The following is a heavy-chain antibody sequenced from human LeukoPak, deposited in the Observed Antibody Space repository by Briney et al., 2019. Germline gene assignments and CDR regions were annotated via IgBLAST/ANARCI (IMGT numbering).Heavy chain of an antibody. J-gene: IGHJ5*02. D-gene: IGHD3-10*01. CDR2: IIPILGIA. Sequence: SVKVSCKASGGTFSSYAISWVRQAPGQGLEWMGRIIPILGIANYAQKFQGRVTITADKSTSTAYMELSSLRSEDTAVYYCARSTSVLLWFGEFDPWGQGTLVTVSS. CDR1: GGTFSSYA. CDR3: ARSTSVLLWFGEFDP. V-gene: IGHV1-69*04.